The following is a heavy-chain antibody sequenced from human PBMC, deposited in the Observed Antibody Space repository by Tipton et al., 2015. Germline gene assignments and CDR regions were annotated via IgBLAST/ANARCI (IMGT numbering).Heavy chain of an antibody. CDR2: ISWNSGSI. D-gene: IGHD6-19*01. Sequence: SLRLSCAASGFTFDDYAMHWVRQAPGKGLEWVSGISWNSGSIGYADSVKGRFTISRDNARNSLYLQMNSLRAEDTAVYYCARGNTGWPRYFDLWGRGTLAVVSS. CDR1: GFTFDDYA. CDR3: ARGNTGWPRYFDL. J-gene: IGHJ2*01. V-gene: IGHV3-9*01.